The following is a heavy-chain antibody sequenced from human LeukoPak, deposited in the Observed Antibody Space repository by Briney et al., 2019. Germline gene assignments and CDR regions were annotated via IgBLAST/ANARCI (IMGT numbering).Heavy chain of an antibody. V-gene: IGHV3-7*01. D-gene: IGHD3-16*01. CDR2: IHDDGILK. J-gene: IGHJ4*02. CDR3: ARGRGWVDH. Sequence: GGSLRLSCAASGFTFTAYAMSWFRQAPGKGLEWVVNIHDDGILKHYVDSVKGRFTISRDDAKNSVYLQLNSLRVEDTALYFCARGRGWVDHWGQGTRVTVSS. CDR1: GFTFTAYA.